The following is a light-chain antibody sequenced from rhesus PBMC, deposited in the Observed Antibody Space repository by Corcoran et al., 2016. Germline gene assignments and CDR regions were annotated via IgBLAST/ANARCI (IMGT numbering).Light chain of an antibody. J-gene: IGKJ1*01. V-gene: IGKV1-21*01. CDR3: QQYNSAPPT. CDR1: QGISSW. CDR2: KAS. Sequence: DIQMTQSPSSLSASVGDRVTITCRATQGISSWLAWYQQKPGKAPKLLIYKASSLQSGVPSRFNGSGSGTDFTLPISRLQPEDFAIYYCQQYNSAPPTFGRGTKVEIK.